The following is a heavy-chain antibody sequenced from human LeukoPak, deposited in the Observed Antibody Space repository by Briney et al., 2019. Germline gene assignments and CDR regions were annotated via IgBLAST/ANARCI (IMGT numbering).Heavy chain of an antibody. CDR2: ISSSGSTI. J-gene: IGHJ4*02. CDR3: ARAHSVEYSSSSAFGY. Sequence: PGGSLRLSCAASGFTFSDYYMSWIRQAPGKGLEWVSYISSSGSTIYYADSVKGRFTISRDNAKNSLYLQMNSLRSEDTAVYYCARAHSVEYSSSSAFGYWGQGTLVTVSS. D-gene: IGHD6-6*01. CDR1: GFTFSDYY. V-gene: IGHV3-11*01.